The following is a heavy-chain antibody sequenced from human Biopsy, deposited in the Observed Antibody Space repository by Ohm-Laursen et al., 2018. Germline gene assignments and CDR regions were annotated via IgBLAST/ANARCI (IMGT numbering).Heavy chain of an antibody. Sequence: SVKVSCKAPEGTFSNYGVNWGRQAPGQGLEWLGGNIPILGTGNYAHQFQDRVTVVADTSTSTATMELRSLRSDDTAVYYCATKLTGYFHHWGQGTLVIVSS. J-gene: IGHJ1*01. CDR2: NIPILGTG. CDR3: ATKLTGYFHH. CDR1: EGTFSNYG. V-gene: IGHV1-69*06. D-gene: IGHD3-9*01.